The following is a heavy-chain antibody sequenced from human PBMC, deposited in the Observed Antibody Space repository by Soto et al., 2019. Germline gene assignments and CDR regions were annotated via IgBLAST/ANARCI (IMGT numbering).Heavy chain of an antibody. Sequence: GGSLRLSCAASGFTFSSYSMNWVRQAPGKGLEWVSSITNNRSNKYYADSVKGRLTISRDNSKNPLYLQMNSLRAEDTAVHYCAREFFPGPAVVPAAIVPYYYYGMDVWGQGTTVTVSS. D-gene: IGHD2-2*01. J-gene: IGHJ6*02. CDR3: AREFFPGPAVVPAAIVPYYYYGMDV. CDR2: ITNNRSNK. V-gene: IGHV3-21*01. CDR1: GFTFSSYS.